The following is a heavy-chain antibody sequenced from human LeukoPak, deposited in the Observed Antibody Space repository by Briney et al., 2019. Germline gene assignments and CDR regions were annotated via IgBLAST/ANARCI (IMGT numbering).Heavy chain of an antibody. D-gene: IGHD5-18*01. CDR3: ARCDPQYNYGYIDY. V-gene: IGHV3-66*01. CDR1: GFTVSTNY. Sequence: GGSLRLSCAASGFTVSTNYMSWVRQAPGKGLEWVSVIYSGGKTYYPDSMEGRFTISTDNSKNTLYLQMNSLRAEDTAVYYCARCDPQYNYGYIDYWGQGSLVTVSS. CDR2: IYSGGKT. J-gene: IGHJ4*02.